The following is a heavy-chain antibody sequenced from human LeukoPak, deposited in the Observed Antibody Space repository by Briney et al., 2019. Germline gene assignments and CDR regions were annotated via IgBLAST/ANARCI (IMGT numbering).Heavy chain of an antibody. CDR3: ARGTYSSSWYSYYFDY. D-gene: IGHD6-13*01. CDR1: GGTFSTYA. Sequence: SVKVSCKASGGTFSTYAINWVRQAPGQGLEWMGGIIPIFGTAIYAQKFQGRVTITADESTSTAYMELSSLRSEDTAVYYCARGTYSSSWYSYYFDYWGQGTLVTVSS. V-gene: IGHV1-69*13. CDR2: IIPIFGTA. J-gene: IGHJ4*02.